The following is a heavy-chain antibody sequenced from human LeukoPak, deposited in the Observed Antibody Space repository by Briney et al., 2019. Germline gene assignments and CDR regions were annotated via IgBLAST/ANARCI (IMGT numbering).Heavy chain of an antibody. V-gene: IGHV1-2*06. CDR3: ARGTDCSGGSCLDY. D-gene: IGHD2-15*01. Sequence: ASVTVSCKASGYTFTGNFMHWLRQAPGQGLEWMGLINPDSGGANYAQRFQGRVTMTRDTSISTAYMELSRLRSDDTAVYYCARGTDCSGGSCLDYWGQGTLVTVSS. CDR1: GYTFTGNF. J-gene: IGHJ4*02. CDR2: INPDSGGA.